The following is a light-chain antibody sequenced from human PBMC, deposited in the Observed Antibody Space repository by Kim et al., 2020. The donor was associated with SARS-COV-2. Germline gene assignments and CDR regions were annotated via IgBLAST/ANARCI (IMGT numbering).Light chain of an antibody. CDR2: DAS. Sequence: DIELTQSPSTLSLSPGERATLSCRASQSVSSYLAWYQQKPGQAPRLLIYDASKRATGIPARFSGSGSGTEFTLTISSLEPEDFAVYYCQKRWNWLPYTLGQETKLEF. V-gene: IGKV3-11*01. CDR3: QKRWNWLPYT. J-gene: IGKJ2*01. CDR1: QSVSSY.